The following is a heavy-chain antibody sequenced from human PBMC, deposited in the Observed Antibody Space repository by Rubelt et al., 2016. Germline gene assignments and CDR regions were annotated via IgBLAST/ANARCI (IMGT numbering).Heavy chain of an antibody. V-gene: IGHV4-61*01. CDR2: MSYSGSS. Sequence: QVQLQESGPGLVKPSETLSLTCTVSGGSVSSGSFYWSWLRQPPGKGLEYIGHMSYSGSSTYSPPLRRRVTISIDTSKNPFSRKLTSVTAADTAVYYCARWGGYGHGIEYWGQGTQVTVSS. J-gene: IGHJ4*02. CDR3: ARWGGYGHGIEY. D-gene: IGHD5-18*01. CDR1: GGSVSSGSFY.